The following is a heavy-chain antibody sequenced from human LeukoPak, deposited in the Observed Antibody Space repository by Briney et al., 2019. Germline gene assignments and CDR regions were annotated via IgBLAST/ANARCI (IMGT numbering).Heavy chain of an antibody. CDR2: ISRSTTYI. Sequence: GGSPSLTCAASGCTISRCTKNWVRQAPGKGLEWVSSISRSTTYIYYADSVKGRFTISRDNAKSSLYLQMNSLRAEDTAVYYCVRNRNPSYSDNSGYYSFPRDAFDISGQGTMVTVSS. CDR1: GCTISRCT. V-gene: IGHV3-21*01. J-gene: IGHJ3*02. CDR3: VRNRNPSYSDNSGYYSFPRDAFDI. D-gene: IGHD3-22*01.